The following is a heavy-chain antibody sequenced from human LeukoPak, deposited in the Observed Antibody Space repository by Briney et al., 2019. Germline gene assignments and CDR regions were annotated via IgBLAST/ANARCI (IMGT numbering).Heavy chain of an antibody. CDR2: SRNKANSYTT. CDR3: TRHRVRAPGDGIYYYAMDV. D-gene: IGHD1-1*01. V-gene: IGHV3-72*01. Sequence: GGSLRLSCAASGFTFSDYYMDWVRQAPGKGLEWVGRSRNKANSYTTEYAASVKGRITISRDESKNSVHLQMNSLKPGDTAVYYCTRHRVRAPGDGIYYYAMDVWGQGTTVTVSS. J-gene: IGHJ6*02. CDR1: GFTFSDYY.